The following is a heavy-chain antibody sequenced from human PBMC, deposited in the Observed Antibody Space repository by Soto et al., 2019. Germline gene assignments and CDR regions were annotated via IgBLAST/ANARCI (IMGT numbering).Heavy chain of an antibody. V-gene: IGHV1-58*01. D-gene: IGHD3-3*01. Sequence: QMQLVQSGPEVKKPGTSVKVSCKASGFTLTSAAVQWVRQTRGQRLEWIGWIVGGSGSTNYAQQFQGRLAITRDMSTSTVYMELSSLRSEDTAVYYCAADWSNGPFDFWGQGTRVNVSS. CDR1: GFTLTSAA. J-gene: IGHJ4*02. CDR3: AADWSNGPFDF. CDR2: IVGGSGST.